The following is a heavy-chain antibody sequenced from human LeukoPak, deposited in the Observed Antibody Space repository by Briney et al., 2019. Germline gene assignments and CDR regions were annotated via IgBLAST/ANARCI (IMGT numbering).Heavy chain of an antibody. D-gene: IGHD3-10*02. CDR2: ISSSSSTI. J-gene: IGHJ6*04. Sequence: GGALRLSCVASGFTFRTYAMSWVRQAPGKGLEWVSYISSSSSTIYYADSVKGRFTISRDNAKNSLYLQMNSLRAEDTAVYYCAELGITMIGGVWGKGTTVTISS. V-gene: IGHV3-48*01. CDR1: GFTFRTYA. CDR3: AELGITMIGGV.